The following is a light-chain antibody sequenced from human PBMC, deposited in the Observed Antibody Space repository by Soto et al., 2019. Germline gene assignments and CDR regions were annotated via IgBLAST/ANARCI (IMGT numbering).Light chain of an antibody. V-gene: IGKV1-5*01. CDR3: QRYDGY. J-gene: IGKJ2*01. CDR1: QNINYW. CDR2: GAS. Sequence: DTQMTQSPSTLSASVGDTVTITCRARQNINYWLAWYQQKPEKVPKLLIYGASTLEDGVPSRFSGSRSGTEFTLTINSLQLDDFATYYCQRYDGYFGQGTKLEIK.